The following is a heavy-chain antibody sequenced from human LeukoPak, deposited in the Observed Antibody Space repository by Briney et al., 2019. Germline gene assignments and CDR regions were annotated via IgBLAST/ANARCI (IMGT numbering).Heavy chain of an antibody. V-gene: IGHV3-48*04. CDR3: ARDHNYAFDN. D-gene: IGHD4-11*01. CDR1: GFTFSSYA. Sequence: GGSLRLSCAASGFTFSSYAMSWVRQAPGKGLEWISYIGIDSGNTKYADSVKGRFTISGDNAKSSLYLQMNSLRVEDTAVYYCARDHNYAFDNWGQGTLVTVSS. J-gene: IGHJ4*02. CDR2: IGIDSGNT.